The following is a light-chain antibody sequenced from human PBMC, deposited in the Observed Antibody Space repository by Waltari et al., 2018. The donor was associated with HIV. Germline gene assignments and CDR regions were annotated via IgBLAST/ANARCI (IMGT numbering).Light chain of an antibody. CDR3: SSFANRDGFYVL. J-gene: IGLJ2*01. Sequence: QSALTQPPSASGSPGQSVTLSCPGTNRDLGTYDYVSWYQQHPGKAPKLVISEVTKRPSGVSDRFSGSKSGNTAFLTVSGLQAEDEADYYCSSFANRDGFYVLFGGGTRLTVL. CDR2: EVT. V-gene: IGLV2-8*01. CDR1: NRDLGTYDY.